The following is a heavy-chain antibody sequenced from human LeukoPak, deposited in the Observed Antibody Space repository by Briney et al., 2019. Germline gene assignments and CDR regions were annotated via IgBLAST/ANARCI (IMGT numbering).Heavy chain of an antibody. CDR2: ISGSGSTI. V-gene: IGHV3-48*01. CDR1: GFTFPHYN. D-gene: IGHD1-7*01. J-gene: IGHJ4*02. Sequence: PGGSLRLSCAASGFTFPHYNMNWVRQTPGKELEWVSYISGSGSTIFSADSVKGRFTISRDNAKSSLSLQMSSLRAEDTAVYYCAREDGSGTTSFDYWGQGTLVTVSS. CDR3: AREDGSGTTSFDY.